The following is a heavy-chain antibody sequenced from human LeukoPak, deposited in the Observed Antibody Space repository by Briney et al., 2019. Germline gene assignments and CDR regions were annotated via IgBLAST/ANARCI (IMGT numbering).Heavy chain of an antibody. CDR3: ARGPQPGRSFDI. J-gene: IGHJ3*02. D-gene: IGHD1-1*01. CDR2: ISSSSSYI. V-gene: IGHV3-21*01. Sequence: PGGPLRLSCAASGFTFSSYSMNWVRQAPGKGLEWVSSISSSSSYIYYADSVKGRFTISRDNAKNSLYLQMNSLRAEDTAVYYCARGPQPGRSFDIWGQGTMVTVSS. CDR1: GFTFSSYS.